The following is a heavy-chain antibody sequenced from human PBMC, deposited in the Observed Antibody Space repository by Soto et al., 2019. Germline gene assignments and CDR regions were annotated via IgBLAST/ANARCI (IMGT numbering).Heavy chain of an antibody. CDR1: GFTFSSYW. D-gene: IGHD2-2*01. J-gene: IGHJ6*03. Sequence: EVQLVESGGGLVQPGGSLRLSCAASGFTFSSYWMSWGRQAPGQGLEGVANIKQDGSEKYYVDSVKGRFTISRDNAKNSLYLQMNSRRAEDTAVYYCARKAYCSSTSCYHDYYYYMDVWGKGTTVTVSS. V-gene: IGHV3-7*01. CDR2: IKQDGSEK. CDR3: ARKAYCSSTSCYHDYYYYMDV.